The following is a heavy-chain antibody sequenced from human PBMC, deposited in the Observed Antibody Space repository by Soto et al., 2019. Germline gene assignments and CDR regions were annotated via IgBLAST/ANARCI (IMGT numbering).Heavy chain of an antibody. CDR1: GYTLTELS. D-gene: IGHD6-6*01. Sequence: ASVNVSCKVSGYTLTELSMHWVRQAPGKGLEWMGGFDPEDGETIYAQKVQGRVTMTEDTSTATAYMELSSLRSEDTAVYYCATVVYSSSSVWFDPWGQGTLVTVSS. V-gene: IGHV1-24*01. CDR2: FDPEDGET. CDR3: ATVVYSSSSVWFDP. J-gene: IGHJ5*02.